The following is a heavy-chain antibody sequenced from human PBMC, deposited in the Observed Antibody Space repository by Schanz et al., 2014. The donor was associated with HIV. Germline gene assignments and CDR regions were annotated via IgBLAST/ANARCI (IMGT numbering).Heavy chain of an antibody. J-gene: IGHJ4*02. V-gene: IGHV3-20*01. Sequence: EVQQVLESGGGLVQPGGSLRLSCAASGISLTNNAMTWVRQAPGKGLEWVCGTNWDTGITGYADSVKGRFTISRDNAKNSLYLQMNSLRAEDTALYHCARGWGSYRKYFFESWGQGTLVTVSS. CDR3: ARGWGSYRKYFFES. CDR2: TNWDTGIT. D-gene: IGHD3-16*02. CDR1: GISLTNNA.